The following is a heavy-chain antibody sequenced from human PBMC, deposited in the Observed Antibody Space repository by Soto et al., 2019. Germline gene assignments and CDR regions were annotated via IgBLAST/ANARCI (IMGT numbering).Heavy chain of an antibody. CDR1: GYTFTSYD. J-gene: IGHJ4*02. Sequence: ASVKVSCKASGYTFTSYDINWVRQATGQGLEWMGWMNPNSGNTGYAQKFQGRVTMTRNTSISTAYMELSSLRAEDTAVYYCAKYVDGRFCTEFDYWGQGTLVTVSS. D-gene: IGHD2-8*02. CDR3: AKYVDGRFCTEFDY. CDR2: MNPNSGNT. V-gene: IGHV1-8*01.